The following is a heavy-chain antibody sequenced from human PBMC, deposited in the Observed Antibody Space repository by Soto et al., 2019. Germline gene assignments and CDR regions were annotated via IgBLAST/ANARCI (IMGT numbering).Heavy chain of an antibody. CDR3: VKDVGSRHYDFTNFDS. CDR2: IDWNRATT. CDR1: GFIFDDYA. Sequence: EVQLLESGGGVVQPGGSLRLSCIASGFIFDDYAIHWVRQVPGKGLEWVSGIDWNRATTGYADSVKGRFTLSRDNARNSVILQMNSLRHEDTAVYYGVKDVGSRHYDFTNFDSWGQVALGT. D-gene: IGHD3-3*01. J-gene: IGHJ4*02. V-gene: IGHV3-9*01.